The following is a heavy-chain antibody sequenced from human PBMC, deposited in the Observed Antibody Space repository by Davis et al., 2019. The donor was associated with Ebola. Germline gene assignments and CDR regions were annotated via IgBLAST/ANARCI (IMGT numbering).Heavy chain of an antibody. Sequence: GSLRLSCTVSGGSVSSGSYYWSWIRQPPGKGLEWIGSIYYSGSTYYNPSLKSRVTISVDTSKNQFSLKLSSVTAADTAVYYCARLTLDSSSWYWVWFDPWGQGTLVTVSS. CDR3: ARLTLDSSSWYWVWFDP. V-gene: IGHV4-39*07. CDR2: IYYSGST. J-gene: IGHJ5*02. D-gene: IGHD6-13*01. CDR1: GGSVSSGSYY.